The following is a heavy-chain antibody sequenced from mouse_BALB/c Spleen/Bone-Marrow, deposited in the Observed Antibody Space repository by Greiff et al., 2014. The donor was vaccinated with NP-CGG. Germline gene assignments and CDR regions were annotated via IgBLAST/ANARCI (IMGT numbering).Heavy chain of an antibody. V-gene: IGHV1-7*01. CDR3: ARSTSLWSAMDY. CDR2: INPTNGYN. CDR1: GYSFPLSF. Sequence: QVPLKESGPDLAKPGASVTLSRPASGYSFPLSFLSFFPPLPFPFLSFFGYINPTNGYNEYDQKFKDKATLTADKSSNTAYMQLSSLTSEDSAVYYCARSTSLWSAMDYWGQGTSVTVSS. J-gene: IGHJ4*01. D-gene: IGHD1-1*02.